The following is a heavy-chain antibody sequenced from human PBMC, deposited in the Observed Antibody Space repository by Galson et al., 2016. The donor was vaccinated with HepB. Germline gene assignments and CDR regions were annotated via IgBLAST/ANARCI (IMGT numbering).Heavy chain of an antibody. CDR2: ISSKAYGGTT. CDR1: GFTFSDHA. CDR3: TDGGGIAAAARGLNH. J-gene: IGHJ5*02. V-gene: IGHV3-49*03. D-gene: IGHD6-13*01. Sequence: SLRLSCAASGFTFSDHAMSWFRQAPGKGLEWVGFISSKAYGGTTEFAASVKDGFTISRDDSKSIAYLQMNSLKIEDTAVYYCTDGGGIAAAARGLNHWGQGTLVTVSS.